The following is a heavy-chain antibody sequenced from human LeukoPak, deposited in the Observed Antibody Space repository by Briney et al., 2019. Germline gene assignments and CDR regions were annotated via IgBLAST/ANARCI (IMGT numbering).Heavy chain of an antibody. CDR2: ISFDGSNK. CDR3: AREGPHYDSLDY. Sequence: GGSLRLSCAASGFTFSSYAMHWVRQAPGKGLEWVAVISFDGSNKYYADSVKGRFTISRDNSKNTLYLQMNSLRAEDTAVYYCAREGPHYDSLDYWGRGTLVTVSS. V-gene: IGHV3-30*04. D-gene: IGHD3-22*01. CDR1: GFTFSSYA. J-gene: IGHJ4*02.